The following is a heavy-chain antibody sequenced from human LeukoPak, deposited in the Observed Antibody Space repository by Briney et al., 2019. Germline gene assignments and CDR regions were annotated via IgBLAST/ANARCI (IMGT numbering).Heavy chain of an antibody. V-gene: IGHV3-9*01. Sequence: GGSLRLSCAASGFTFDDYAMHWVRQAPGKGLEWVSGISWNSGSIGYADSVKGRFTISRDNAKNSLYLQMNSLRAEDTAVYYCARVGGGYCSSTSCDPDAFDIWGQGTMVTVSS. CDR1: GFTFDDYA. CDR2: ISWNSGSI. D-gene: IGHD2-2*01. CDR3: ARVGGGYCSSTSCDPDAFDI. J-gene: IGHJ3*02.